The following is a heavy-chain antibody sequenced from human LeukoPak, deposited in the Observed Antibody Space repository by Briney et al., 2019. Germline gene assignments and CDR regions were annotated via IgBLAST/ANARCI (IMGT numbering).Heavy chain of an antibody. CDR1: GFTFSGYA. V-gene: IGHV3-23*01. Sequence: GGSLRLSCAGSGFTFSGYAMSWVRQAPGKGLEWVSAISDTGATTYDADSVKGRFTISRDNSRSTLYLQMNSLRGEDTAVYFCARVGGSWELILWGQGTLVTVS. D-gene: IGHD2-15*01. J-gene: IGHJ4*02. CDR3: ARVGGSWELIL. CDR2: ISDTGATT.